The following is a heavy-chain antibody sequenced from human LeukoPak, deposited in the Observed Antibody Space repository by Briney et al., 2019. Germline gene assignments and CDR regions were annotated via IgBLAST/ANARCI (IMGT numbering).Heavy chain of an antibody. J-gene: IGHJ4*02. CDR3: TSEDQGGFDY. V-gene: IGHV3-15*01. Sequence: GGSLRLSCVASGFTFSNAWMSWVRAAPIKGLEWVGRIKRKIDGETTDYAAPAKGRFTISRDDSKNTLYLQTNSLKTEDTAVYYCTSEDQGGFDYWGRGTLVTVSS. D-gene: IGHD1-26*01. CDR2: IKRKIDGETT. CDR1: GFTFSNAW.